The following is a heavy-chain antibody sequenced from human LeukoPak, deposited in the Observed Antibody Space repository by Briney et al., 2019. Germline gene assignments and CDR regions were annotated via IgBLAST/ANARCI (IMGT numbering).Heavy chain of an antibody. Sequence: GGSLRLSCAASGFTFSNYAMSWVRQAPGKGLEWVSAISGSGGSTYYADSVKGRFTISRGNSKNTLYLQMNSLRAEDTAVYYCAKGRIAAAGIFDYWGQGILVTVSS. CDR2: ISGSGGST. CDR1: GFTFSNYA. V-gene: IGHV3-23*01. D-gene: IGHD6-13*01. J-gene: IGHJ4*02. CDR3: AKGRIAAAGIFDY.